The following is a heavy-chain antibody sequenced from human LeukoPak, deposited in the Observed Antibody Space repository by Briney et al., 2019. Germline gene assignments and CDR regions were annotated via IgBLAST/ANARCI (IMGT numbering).Heavy chain of an antibody. D-gene: IGHD6-13*01. V-gene: IGHV1-2*02. CDR1: GGTFTGYY. Sequence: GASVKVSCKASGGTFTGYYMHWVRQAPGQGLEWMGWINPNSGGTNYAQKFQGRVTMTRDTSISTAYMELSRLRSDDTAVYYCARVEYRSSWPDRVFDYWGQGTLVTVSS. J-gene: IGHJ4*02. CDR2: INPNSGGT. CDR3: ARVEYRSSWPDRVFDY.